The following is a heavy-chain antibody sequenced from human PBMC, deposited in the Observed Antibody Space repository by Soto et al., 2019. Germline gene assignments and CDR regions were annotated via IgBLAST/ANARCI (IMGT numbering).Heavy chain of an antibody. J-gene: IGHJ4*02. CDR3: AYGESYEGYFDS. D-gene: IGHD1-26*01. CDR2: IYYSWNT. V-gene: IGHV4-59*01. CDR1: GGSISSYY. Sequence: QVHLQESGPRLVKPSETLSLTCSVSGGSISSYYWSWIRQPPGKGLEWIGYIYYSWNTNYNPSLKSRVTISVDTSKTHFSLKLSSVTAADTAVYYCAYGESYEGYFDSWGQGALVTVSS.